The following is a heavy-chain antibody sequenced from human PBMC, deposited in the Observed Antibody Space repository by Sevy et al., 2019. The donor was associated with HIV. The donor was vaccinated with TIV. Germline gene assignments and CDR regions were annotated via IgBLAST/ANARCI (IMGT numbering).Heavy chain of an antibody. Sequence: GGSLRLSCAASGFTFNIYSMNWVRQAPGKGPEWVSSISGSSSYIFYADSVKGRFTISRDNAKNSLYLQMNSLRVEDTAVYYCAGAVGLRWYSFDYWGQGTLVTVSS. CDR2: ISGSSSYI. CDR1: GFTFNIYS. V-gene: IGHV3-21*01. D-gene: IGHD4-17*01. J-gene: IGHJ4*02. CDR3: AGAVGLRWYSFDY.